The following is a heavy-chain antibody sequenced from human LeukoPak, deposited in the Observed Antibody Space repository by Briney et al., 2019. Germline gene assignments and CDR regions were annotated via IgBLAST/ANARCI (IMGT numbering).Heavy chain of an antibody. CDR2: INHSGST. V-gene: IGHV4-34*01. Sequence: SETLSLTCAVYGGSFSGYYWSWIRQPPGKGLEWIGEINHSGSTNYNPSLKSRVTISVDTSKNQFSLKLSSVTAADTAVYYCATEIVVVPPDAFDIWGQGTMVTVSS. D-gene: IGHD3-22*01. CDR1: GGSFSGYY. CDR3: ATEIVVVPPDAFDI. J-gene: IGHJ3*02.